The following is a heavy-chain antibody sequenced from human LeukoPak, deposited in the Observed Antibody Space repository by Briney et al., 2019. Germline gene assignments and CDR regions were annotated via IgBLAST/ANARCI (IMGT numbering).Heavy chain of an antibody. Sequence: GGSLRLSCAASGFSFSDYAMTWVCRAPGKGLEWVSSISSSGVGTYYTDSVKGRFAISRDNSKDTLFLQMNSLRVEDSAVYYCAINTSGRYFDYWGQGTLVTVSS. CDR3: AINTSGRYFDY. V-gene: IGHV3-23*01. CDR2: ISSSGVGT. CDR1: GFSFSDYA. D-gene: IGHD3-22*01. J-gene: IGHJ4*02.